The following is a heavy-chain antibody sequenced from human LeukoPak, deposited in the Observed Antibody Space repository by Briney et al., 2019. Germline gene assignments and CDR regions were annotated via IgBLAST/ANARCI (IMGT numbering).Heavy chain of an antibody. J-gene: IGHJ4*02. V-gene: IGHV1-2*06. CDR3: AVVFLEWLLPFDY. CDR2: INPNSGGT. CDR1: GYTFTGFY. D-gene: IGHD3-3*01. Sequence: ASVKVSRKASGYTFTGFYMHWVRQAPGQGLEWMGRINPNSGGTNYAQKFQGRVTMTRDTSISTAYMELSRLRSDDTAVYYCAVVFLEWLLPFDYWGQGTLVTVSS.